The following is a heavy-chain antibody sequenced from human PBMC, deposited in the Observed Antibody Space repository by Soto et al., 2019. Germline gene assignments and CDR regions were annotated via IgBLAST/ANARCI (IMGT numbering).Heavy chain of an antibody. CDR1: GFTFSSYA. V-gene: IGHV3-23*01. CDR3: AKPQYYDFWSGGLGWFFYL. J-gene: IGHJ2*01. D-gene: IGHD3-3*01. Sequence: EVQLLESGGGLVQPGGSLRLSCAASGFTFSSYAMSWVRQAPGKGLEWVSAISGSGGSTYYADSVKGRFTISRDNSKNTLYLQKHSLRAEDTAVYYCAKPQYYDFWSGGLGWFFYLWGRGTLVTVSS. CDR2: ISGSGGST.